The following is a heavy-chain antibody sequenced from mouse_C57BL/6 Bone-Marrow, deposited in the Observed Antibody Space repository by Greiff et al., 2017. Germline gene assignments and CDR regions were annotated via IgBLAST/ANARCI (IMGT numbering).Heavy chain of an antibody. Sequence: QVQLQQPGAELVKPGASVKLSCKASGYTFTSYWMHWVKQRPGQGLEWIGMIHPNSGSTNYNEKFKSKATLTVDKSSSTAYMQLSSLTSEDSAVYYCARSTYDYDAMDDWGQGTSVTVSS. CDR1: GYTFTSYW. CDR3: ARSTYDYDAMDD. J-gene: IGHJ4*01. V-gene: IGHV1-64*01. CDR2: IHPNSGST.